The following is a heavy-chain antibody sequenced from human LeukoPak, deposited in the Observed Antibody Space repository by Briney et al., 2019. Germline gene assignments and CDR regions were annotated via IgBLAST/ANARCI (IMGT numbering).Heavy chain of an antibody. Sequence: GESLKISCKGSGYSFTSYWIGWVRQMPGKGLEWMGIIYPGDSDTRYGPSFQGQVTISADKSISTAYLQWSSLKASDTAMYYCARPTRYYYGSGSYYLTDYWGQGTLVTVSS. CDR2: IYPGDSDT. D-gene: IGHD3-10*01. CDR3: ARPTRYYYGSGSYYLTDY. J-gene: IGHJ4*02. V-gene: IGHV5-51*03. CDR1: GYSFTSYW.